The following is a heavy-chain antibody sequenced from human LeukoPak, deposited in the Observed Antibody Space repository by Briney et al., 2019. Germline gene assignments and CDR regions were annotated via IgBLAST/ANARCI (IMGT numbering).Heavy chain of an antibody. V-gene: IGHV3-33*01. CDR3: ARDQYYYDSSGYYSGFVLDY. J-gene: IGHJ4*02. Sequence: GGSLRLSCAASGFTFSSYGMHWVRQAPGKGLEWVAVIWYDGSNKYYADSVKGRLTISRDNSKNTLYLQMNSLRAEDTAVYYCARDQYYYDSSGYYSGFVLDYWGQGTLVTVSS. CDR2: IWYDGSNK. D-gene: IGHD3-22*01. CDR1: GFTFSSYG.